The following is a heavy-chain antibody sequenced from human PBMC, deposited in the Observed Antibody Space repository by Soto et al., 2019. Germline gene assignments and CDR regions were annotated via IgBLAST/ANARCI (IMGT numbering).Heavy chain of an antibody. V-gene: IGHV1-2*02. CDR2: INPYSGGA. Sequence: VSVKVSCTASGYTFTGYFMHWVRQAHGQGLEWMGWINPYSGGADYAQSFQGRVTMTRDTSISTAYMELSRLRFDDTAVYYCARVIRGAYYNSPLDTWGQGTLVTVSS. CDR3: ARVIRGAYYNSPLDT. J-gene: IGHJ5*02. CDR1: GYTFTGYF. D-gene: IGHD3-10*01.